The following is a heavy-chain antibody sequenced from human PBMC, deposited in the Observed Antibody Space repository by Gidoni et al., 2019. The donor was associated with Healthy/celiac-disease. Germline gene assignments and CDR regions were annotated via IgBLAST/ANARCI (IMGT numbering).Heavy chain of an antibody. CDR1: GGSFSGYY. D-gene: IGHD3-22*01. CDR2: INHSGST. V-gene: IGHV4-34*01. Sequence: QVQLQQWGAGLLKPSETLSLTCAVYGGSFSGYYWSWIRQPPGKGLEWIGEINHSGSTNYNPSLKSRVTISVDTSKNQFSLKLSSVTAADTAVYYCARARTPNYYDSSGYYEPLDYWGQGTLVTVSS. CDR3: ARARTPNYYDSSGYYEPLDY. J-gene: IGHJ4*02.